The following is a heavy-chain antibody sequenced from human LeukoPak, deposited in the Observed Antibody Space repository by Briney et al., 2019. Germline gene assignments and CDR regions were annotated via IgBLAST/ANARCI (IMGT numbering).Heavy chain of an antibody. D-gene: IGHD7-27*01. CDR2: ISWNSGSI. V-gene: IGHV3-9*01. Sequence: PGGSLRLSCAASGFTFDDYAMRWVRHAPGKGLEWVSGISWNSGSIGYADSVKGRFTISRDNAKNSLYLQMNSLRAEDTALYYCAKDISPLLGYYFDYWGQGTLVTVSS. CDR1: GFTFDDYA. CDR3: AKDISPLLGYYFDY. J-gene: IGHJ4*02.